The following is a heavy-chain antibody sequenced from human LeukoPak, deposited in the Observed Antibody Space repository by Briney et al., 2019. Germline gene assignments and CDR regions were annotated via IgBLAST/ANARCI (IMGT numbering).Heavy chain of an antibody. Sequence: SETLSLTCTVSGGSISSGDYYWGGDYYWSWIRQPPGKGLEWIGNVYYSGSTNYNPSLKSRVTISVDTSKNQFSLKLTSVTAADTAVYYCAREGPYCTYTTCSQGLFDHWGQGTLVTVSS. D-gene: IGHD2-2*01. V-gene: IGHV4-61*08. CDR2: VYYSGST. CDR1: GGSISSGDYYWGGDYY. CDR3: AREGPYCTYTTCSQGLFDH. J-gene: IGHJ4*02.